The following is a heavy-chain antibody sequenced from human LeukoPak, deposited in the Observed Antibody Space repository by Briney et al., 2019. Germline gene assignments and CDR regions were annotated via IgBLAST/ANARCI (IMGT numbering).Heavy chain of an antibody. CDR1: GYTFTSYY. D-gene: IGHD6-13*01. CDR3: ARERIAAAGHFDY. J-gene: IGHJ4*02. CDR2: INPSGGST. V-gene: IGHV1-46*01. Sequence: ASVKVSCKTSGYTFTSYYMHWVRQAPGQGLEWMGIINPSGGSTSYAQKFQGRVTMTRYTSTSTVYMELSSLRSEDTAVYYCARERIAAAGHFDYWGQGTLVTVSS.